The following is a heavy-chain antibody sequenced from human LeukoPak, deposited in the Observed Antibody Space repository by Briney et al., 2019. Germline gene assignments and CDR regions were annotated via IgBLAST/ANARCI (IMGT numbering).Heavy chain of an antibody. CDR3: ARLGVGAAGIEPRGG. CDR2: INPISGTS. V-gene: IGHV1-69*05. D-gene: IGHD6-13*01. J-gene: IGHJ4*02. CDR1: GYTFTVND. Sequence: SVKVSCKASGYTFTVNDINWVRQATGQGPEWMGGINPISGTSYHAQRFQGRLTIGTDESTSSVDMELRSLRSEDTAVYYCARLGVGAAGIEPRGGWGPGTLVTVSS.